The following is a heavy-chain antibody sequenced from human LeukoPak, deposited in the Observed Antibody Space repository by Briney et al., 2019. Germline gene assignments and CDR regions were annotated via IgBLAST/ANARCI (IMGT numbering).Heavy chain of an antibody. Sequence: GGSLRLSCAASGFTFSSYWMHWVRQAPGKGLVWVSRISTDGSSTTYADSVKGRFTISRDNVKNALFLQMNSLRAEDTAVYYCASYLTSIPSGMDVWGQGTTVTVSS. CDR3: ASYLTSIPSGMDV. CDR1: GFTFSSYW. V-gene: IGHV3-74*01. CDR2: ISTDGSST. J-gene: IGHJ6*02. D-gene: IGHD2/OR15-2a*01.